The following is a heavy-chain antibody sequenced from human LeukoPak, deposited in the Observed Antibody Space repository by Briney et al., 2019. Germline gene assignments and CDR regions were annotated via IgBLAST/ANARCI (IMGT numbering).Heavy chain of an antibody. CDR3: ARESSGYSPPFDY. Sequence: ASVKVSCKASGYTFTSYDINWVRQATGQGLEWMGWMNPNSGNTSYAQKFQGRVTMTRDTSTSTVYMEPSSLRSEDTAVYYCARESSGYSPPFDYWGQGTLVTVSS. CDR1: GYTFTSYD. D-gene: IGHD3-22*01. J-gene: IGHJ4*02. V-gene: IGHV1-8*02. CDR2: MNPNSGNT.